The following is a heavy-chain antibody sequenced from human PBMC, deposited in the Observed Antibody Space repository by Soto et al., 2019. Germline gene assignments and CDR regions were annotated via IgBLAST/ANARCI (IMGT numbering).Heavy chain of an antibody. CDR2: IKQDGSEK. Sequence: EVQLVESGGGLVQPGGSLRLSCAASGFTFSSYWMSWVRQAPGKGLEWVANIKQDGSEKYYVDSVKGRFTISRDNAKNTLYLQMNSLRAEDTAVYYCARDSVDSSSEKGYYYYGMDVWGQGTTVTVSS. CDR3: ARDSVDSSSEKGYYYYGMDV. V-gene: IGHV3-7*03. J-gene: IGHJ6*02. D-gene: IGHD6-6*01. CDR1: GFTFSSYW.